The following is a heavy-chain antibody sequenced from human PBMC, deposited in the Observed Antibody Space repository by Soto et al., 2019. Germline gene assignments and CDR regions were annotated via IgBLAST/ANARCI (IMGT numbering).Heavy chain of an antibody. CDR1: GGTFSSSA. J-gene: IGHJ6*02. V-gene: IGHV1-69*12. Sequence: QVQLVQSGAEMKEPGSSVKVSCKTSGGTFSSSAISWLRQALGQGLEWMGGIIPIFLTPDYEQKFQGRVTLAADESTSTAYMELRSLRSEDTAVYYCARDNDRLQLGGNYYYILDVWGQGNTITVSS. CDR2: IIPIFLTP. D-gene: IGHD4-4*01. CDR3: ARDNDRLQLGGNYYYILDV.